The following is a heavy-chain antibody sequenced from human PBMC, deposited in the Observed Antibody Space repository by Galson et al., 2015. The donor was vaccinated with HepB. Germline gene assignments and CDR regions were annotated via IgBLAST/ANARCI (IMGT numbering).Heavy chain of an antibody. V-gene: IGHV3-15*01. CDR1: GFTFRNAR. CDR2: IKKKSEGGTT. J-gene: IGHJ4*02. CDR3: TTFLEMTTVQY. Sequence: SLRLSCAASGFTFRNARMSWVRQAPGKGLEWVGRIKKKSEGGTTDYAAPVKGRFTISRDDSKNTLHLEMNSLKTEDTALYYCTTFLEMTTVQYWGQGTLVTVSS. D-gene: IGHD4-11*01.